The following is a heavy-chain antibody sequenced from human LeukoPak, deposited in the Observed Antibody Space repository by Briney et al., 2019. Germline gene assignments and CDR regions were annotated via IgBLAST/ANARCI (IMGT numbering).Heavy chain of an antibody. CDR2: IIPIFGTA. Sequence: GASVKVSCKASGGTFSSYAISWVRQAPGQGLEWMGGIIPIFGTANYAQKFQGRVTITADESTSTAYMELSGLRSEDTAVYYCARVGAPYYYDSSGNTWGQGTLVTVSS. V-gene: IGHV1-69*13. J-gene: IGHJ4*02. CDR3: ARVGAPYYYDSSGNT. D-gene: IGHD3-22*01. CDR1: GGTFSSYA.